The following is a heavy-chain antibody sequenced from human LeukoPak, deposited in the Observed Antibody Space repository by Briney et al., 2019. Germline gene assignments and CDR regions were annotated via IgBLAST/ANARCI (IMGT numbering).Heavy chain of an antibody. J-gene: IGHJ5*02. D-gene: IGHD4-17*01. Sequence: SETLSLTCTVSGGSISSYYWSWIRQPAGKGLEWIGRIYTSGSTNYNPSLKSRVTMSVDTSKNQFSLKLSSVTAADTAVYYCARGVTTVTTLYNWFDPWGQGTLVTVSS. CDR3: ARGVTTVTTLYNWFDP. CDR1: GGSISSYY. CDR2: IYTSGST. V-gene: IGHV4-4*07.